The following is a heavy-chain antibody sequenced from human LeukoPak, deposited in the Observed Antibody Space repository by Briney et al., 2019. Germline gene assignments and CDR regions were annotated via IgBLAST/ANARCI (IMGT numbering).Heavy chain of an antibody. CDR1: GFTVSSNY. CDR3: ARGGRISIAARLILQKNYFDY. V-gene: IGHV3-53*01. CDR2: IYSGGST. D-gene: IGHD6-6*01. J-gene: IGHJ4*02. Sequence: GGSLRLSCAASGFTVSSNYMSWVRQAPGKGLEWVSVIYSGGSTYYADSVKGRFTISGDNSKNTLYLQMNSLRAEDTAVYYCARGGRISIAARLILQKNYFDYWGQGTLVTVSS.